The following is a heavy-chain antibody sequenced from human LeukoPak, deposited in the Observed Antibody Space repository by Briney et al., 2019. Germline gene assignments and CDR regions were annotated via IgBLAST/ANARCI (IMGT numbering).Heavy chain of an antibody. J-gene: IGHJ6*03. V-gene: IGHV4-39*01. Sequence: SETLSLTCTVSGGSISSSSYYWGWIRQPPGKGLEWIGSIYYSGSTYYNPSLKSRVTISVDTSKNQFSLKLSSVTAADTAVYYCARLFNRVRPRREYGSGAKNNRVLFTSGMDVWGKGTTVTISS. CDR2: IYYSGST. D-gene: IGHD3-10*01. CDR3: ARLFNRVRPRREYGSGAKNNRVLFTSGMDV. CDR1: GGSISSSSYY.